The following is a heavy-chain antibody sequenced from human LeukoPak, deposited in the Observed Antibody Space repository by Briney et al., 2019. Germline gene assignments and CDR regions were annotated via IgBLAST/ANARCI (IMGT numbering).Heavy chain of an antibody. J-gene: IGHJ5*02. CDR2: IYSTGIT. CDR1: GGPINIYY. Sequence: PSETLSLTCTVSGGPINIYYWSWIRKPAGKGLEWIGRIYSTGITTYNPSLKGRVTMSVDTSKNQFSLKLSSVTAADTAVYYCARPQSGLGWFDPWGQRILVTVSS. CDR3: ARPQSGLGWFDP. V-gene: IGHV4-4*07.